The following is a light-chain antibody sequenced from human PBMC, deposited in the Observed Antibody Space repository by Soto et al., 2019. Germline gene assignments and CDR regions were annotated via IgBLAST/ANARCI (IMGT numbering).Light chain of an antibody. Sequence: EIVLTQSPGTLSFSPWERATLSCRASQIVSSSYLAWYQQKPGQAPRLLIYGASSRATGIPDRFSGSGSGTDFTLTISRLEPEDFAVYYCQQYGSSPGTFGQGTKVDIK. J-gene: IGKJ1*01. CDR2: GAS. CDR1: QIVSSSY. CDR3: QQYGSSPGT. V-gene: IGKV3-20*01.